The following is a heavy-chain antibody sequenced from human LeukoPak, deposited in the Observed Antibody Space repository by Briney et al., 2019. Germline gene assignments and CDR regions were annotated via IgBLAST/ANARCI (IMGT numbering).Heavy chain of an antibody. J-gene: IGHJ4*02. D-gene: IGHD6-19*01. CDR1: GFTFSSYG. CDR3: ARGASIAVALATIDY. CDR2: ISYDGSNK. Sequence: GGSLRLSCAASGFTFSSYGMHWVRQAPGKGLEWVAVISYDGSNKYYADSVKGRFTISRDNSKNTLYLQMNSLRAEDTAVYYCARGASIAVALATIDYWGQGTLVTVSS. V-gene: IGHV3-30*03.